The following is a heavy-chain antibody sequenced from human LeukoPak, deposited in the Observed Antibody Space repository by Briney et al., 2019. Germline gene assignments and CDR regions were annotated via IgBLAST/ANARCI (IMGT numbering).Heavy chain of an antibody. CDR2: VRSKANSYAT. D-gene: IGHD2-15*01. V-gene: IGHV3-73*01. CDR3: TKGLCSGGSCYFDY. J-gene: IGHJ4*02. Sequence: GGSLKLSCAASGFTFSGSAMHWVRQASGKGLEWVGRVRSKANSYATAYAASVKGRFTASRDDSKNTAYLQMNSLKTEDTAVYYCTKGLCSGGSCYFDYWGQGTLVTVSS. CDR1: GFTFSGSA.